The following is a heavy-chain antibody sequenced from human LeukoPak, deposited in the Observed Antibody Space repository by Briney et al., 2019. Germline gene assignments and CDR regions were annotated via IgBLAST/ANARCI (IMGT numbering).Heavy chain of an antibody. D-gene: IGHD6-13*01. CDR2: ISSGGSTT. CDR1: GFTFSSNK. V-gene: IGHV3-48*03. CDR3: AREFPLLYSSRWHTPRDLHFDY. Sequence: GGSLRLSCAASGFTFSSNKMNWVRQAPGKGLEWVSYISSGGSTTYYADAVRGRFTISRDNPKTSLYLQMNSLRAEDTAVYYCAREFPLLYSSRWHTPRDLHFDYWGQGTLVTVSS. J-gene: IGHJ4*02.